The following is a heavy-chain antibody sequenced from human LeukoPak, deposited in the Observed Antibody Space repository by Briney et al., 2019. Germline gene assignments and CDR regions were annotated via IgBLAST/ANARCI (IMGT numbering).Heavy chain of an antibody. CDR1: GFTFSSYS. V-gene: IGHV3-23*01. D-gene: IGHD2-15*01. Sequence: GGSLRLSCAASGFTFSSYSMNWVRQAPGKGLEWVSAISGSGGSTYYADSVKGRFTISRDNSKNTLYLQMNSLRAEDTAVYYCAKDLWREVVAASDYWGQGTLVTVSS. J-gene: IGHJ4*02. CDR3: AKDLWREVVAASDY. CDR2: ISGSGGST.